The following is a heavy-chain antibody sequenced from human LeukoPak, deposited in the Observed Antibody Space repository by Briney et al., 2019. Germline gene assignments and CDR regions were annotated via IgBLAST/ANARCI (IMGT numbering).Heavy chain of an antibody. Sequence: ASVKVSCKASGYSFNSYGFSWVRQAPGQGLEWMGWINTYNGHTNYTQTLQGRVTMTTDTSTSTAYMELRNLRPDDTAVYFCARDPRITGTTAYYFDYWGQGTLVTVSS. J-gene: IGHJ4*02. CDR3: ARDPRITGTTAYYFDY. D-gene: IGHD1-7*01. V-gene: IGHV1-18*01. CDR2: INTYNGHT. CDR1: GYSFNSYG.